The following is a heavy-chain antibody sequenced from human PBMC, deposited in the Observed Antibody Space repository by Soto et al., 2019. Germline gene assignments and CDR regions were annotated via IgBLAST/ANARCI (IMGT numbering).Heavy chain of an antibody. CDR3: ARDTSTVTTDDAFDI. V-gene: IGHV4-30-4*01. CDR2: IYYSGST. Sequence: SETLSLTCTVSGGSISSGDYYWSWICQPPGKGLEWIGYIYYSGSTYYNPSLKSRVTISVDTSKNQFSLKLSSVTAADTAVYYRARDTSTVTTDDAFDIWGQGTMVTVSS. CDR1: GGSISSGDYY. J-gene: IGHJ3*02. D-gene: IGHD4-17*01.